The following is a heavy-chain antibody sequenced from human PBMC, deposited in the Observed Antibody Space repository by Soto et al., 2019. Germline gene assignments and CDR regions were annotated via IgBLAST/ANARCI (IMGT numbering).Heavy chain of an antibody. CDR2: IKQDGSEK. Sequence: EVQLVESGGGLVQPGGSLRLSCAASGFTFSSYWMSWVRQAPGKGLEWVANIKQDGSEKYYVDSVKGRFTISRDNAKNSLYLQMNSLRAEDTAVYYYARDPSIVVVTAKTYYYYGMDVWGQGTTVTVSS. V-gene: IGHV3-7*01. CDR1: GFTFSSYW. J-gene: IGHJ6*02. D-gene: IGHD2-21*02. CDR3: ARDPSIVVVTAKTYYYYGMDV.